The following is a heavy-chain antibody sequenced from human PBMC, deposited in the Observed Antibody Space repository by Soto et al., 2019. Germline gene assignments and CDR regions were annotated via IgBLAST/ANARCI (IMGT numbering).Heavy chain of an antibody. V-gene: IGHV4-30-4*01. CDR3: ATARRGRWLHRLYFDY. Sequence: QVQLQESGPGLVKPSQTLSLTCTVSGGSISSGDYYWSWIRQPPGKGLEWIGYIYYSGSTYYNPSLKSRVTLSVDTSKNQCALKLSSVTAADTAVYYCATARRGRWLHRLYFDYWGQGTLVTVSS. D-gene: IGHD5-12*01. J-gene: IGHJ4*02. CDR2: IYYSGST. CDR1: GGSISSGDYY.